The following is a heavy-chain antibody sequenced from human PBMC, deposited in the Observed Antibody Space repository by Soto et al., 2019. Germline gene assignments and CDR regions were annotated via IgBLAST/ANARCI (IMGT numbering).Heavy chain of an antibody. CDR3: ARGPSSWWINWFDP. V-gene: IGHV4-4*02. D-gene: IGHD6-13*01. J-gene: IGHJ5*02. CDR1: GGSITSDNW. Sequence: PSETLSLTCAVSGGSITSDNWWTWVRQPPGKGLEWIGEIYYSGNTNYNPSLKSRVTMSVDKSKNQFSLQLSSVTAADTAMYYCARGPSSWWINWFDPWGQGTLVTVSS. CDR2: IYYSGNT.